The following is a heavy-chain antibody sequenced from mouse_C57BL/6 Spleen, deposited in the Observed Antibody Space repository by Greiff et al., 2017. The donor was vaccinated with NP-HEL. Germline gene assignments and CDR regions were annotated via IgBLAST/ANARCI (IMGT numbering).Heavy chain of an antibody. CDR2: IYPGSGST. CDR3: ARRSGDYPAWFAY. J-gene: IGHJ3*01. CDR1: GYTFTSYW. V-gene: IGHV1-55*01. Sequence: QVQLQQPGAELVKPGASVKMSCKASGYTFTSYWITWVKQRPGQGLEWIGDIYPGSGSTNYNEKFKSKATLTVDTSSSTAYMQLSSLTSEDSAVYYCARRSGDYPAWFAYWGQGTLVTVSA. D-gene: IGHD2-4*01.